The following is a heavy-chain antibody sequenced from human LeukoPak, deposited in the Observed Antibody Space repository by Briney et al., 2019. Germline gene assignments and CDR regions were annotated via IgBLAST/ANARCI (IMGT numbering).Heavy chain of an antibody. CDR1: GDSINSYY. CDR2: IFYAGST. Sequence: SETLSLTCTVFGDSINSYYGSWIRQPPGKGLEWIGYIFYAGSTNYNPSLKSRVTLSVDTSKNQFSLKLSSVTAADTAVYFCASPRGDDSGGYYTWYFHHWGQGILVTVSS. D-gene: IGHD3-22*01. CDR3: ASPRGDDSGGYYTWYFHH. J-gene: IGHJ1*01. V-gene: IGHV4-59*08.